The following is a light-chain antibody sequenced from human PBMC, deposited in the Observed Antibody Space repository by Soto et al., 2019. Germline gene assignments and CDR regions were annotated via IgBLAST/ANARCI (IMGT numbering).Light chain of an antibody. CDR1: KNDLGLYDF. CDR2: EVV. Sequence: QSALTQPPSASGSPGQSVTISCTGTKNDLGLYDFVSWYQHHPGKAPSLIIYEVVQRPSGVPDRFSGAKSSNTASLTVAGLQAADEADYFCKSYAGSNTYVFGSGTKVTVL. CDR3: KSYAGSNTYV. V-gene: IGLV2-8*01. J-gene: IGLJ1*01.